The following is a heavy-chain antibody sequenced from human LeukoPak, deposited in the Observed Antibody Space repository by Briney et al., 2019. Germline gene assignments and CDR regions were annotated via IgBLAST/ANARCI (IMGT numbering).Heavy chain of an antibody. J-gene: IGHJ4*02. CDR1: GFTFSSYA. D-gene: IGHD1-26*01. Sequence: GGSLRLSCAASGFTFSSYAMSWVRQAPGKGLEWVSVIYSGGSTYYADSVKGRFTISRDNSKNTLYLQMNSLRAEDTAVYYCALSVGATTLSFDYWGQGTLVTVSS. CDR2: IYSGGST. V-gene: IGHV3-66*01. CDR3: ALSVGATTLSFDY.